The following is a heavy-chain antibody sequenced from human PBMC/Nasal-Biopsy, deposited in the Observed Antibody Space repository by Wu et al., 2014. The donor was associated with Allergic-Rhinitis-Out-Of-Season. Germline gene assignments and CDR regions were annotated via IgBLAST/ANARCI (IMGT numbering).Heavy chain of an antibody. J-gene: IGHJ4*02. V-gene: IGHV4-39*01. D-gene: IGHD6-19*01. CDR1: GGSISSGGYY. CDR2: IYYTGST. CDR3: ARLRYDSGWYGDHFDY. Sequence: TLSLTCTVSGGSISSGGYYWDWIRQSPGKGLEWIGSIYYTGSTYYNPSLKSRATISVDTSKNQFSLRLSSVTAADTSVYYCARLRYDSGWYGDHFDYWGQGILVTVSS.